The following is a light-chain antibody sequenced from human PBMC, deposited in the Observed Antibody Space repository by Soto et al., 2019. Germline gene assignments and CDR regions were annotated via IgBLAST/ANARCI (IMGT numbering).Light chain of an antibody. CDR3: QQYGSSPKLT. J-gene: IGKJ4*01. CDR2: GAS. CDR1: QSVSSSY. Sequence: EIVLTQSPGTLSLSPGERATLSCRASQSVSSSYLAWYQQKPGQAPRLLIYGASSRATGIPDRFSGSGSGKDFTLNISRLEPEDFAVYYCQQYGSSPKLTFGGGTKVDIK. V-gene: IGKV3-20*01.